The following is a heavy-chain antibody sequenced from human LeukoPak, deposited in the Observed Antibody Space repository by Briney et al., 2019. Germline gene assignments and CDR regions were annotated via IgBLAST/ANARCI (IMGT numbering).Heavy chain of an antibody. V-gene: IGHV3-74*01. J-gene: IGHJ3*02. D-gene: IGHD2-15*01. CDR1: GFTFSNYW. Sequence: GGSLRLSCAASGFTFSNYWMHWVRQAPGKGLVWVSRFNSDESTTSYADSVKGRFTISRDNANNMLYLQMNRLRAEDAAVYYCARASGGNAAFDIWGQGTMVTVSS. CDR2: FNSDESTT. CDR3: ARASGGNAAFDI.